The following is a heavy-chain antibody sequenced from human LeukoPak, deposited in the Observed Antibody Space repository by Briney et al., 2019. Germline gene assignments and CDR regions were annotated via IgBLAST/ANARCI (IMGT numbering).Heavy chain of an antibody. V-gene: IGHV1-2*02. CDR1: GYTFTGYY. CDR2: INPNGGGK. Sequence: ASVKVSFKASGYTFTGYYMHWVRQSAGQGLEWMGWINPNGGGKNYALKFQGRVTMTRDTSISTAYMDLRRLRSDDTPVYYCARGPYDSSGYYPPPFEYWGQGTLVSVSS. CDR3: ARGPYDSSGYYPPPFEY. D-gene: IGHD3-22*01. J-gene: IGHJ4*02.